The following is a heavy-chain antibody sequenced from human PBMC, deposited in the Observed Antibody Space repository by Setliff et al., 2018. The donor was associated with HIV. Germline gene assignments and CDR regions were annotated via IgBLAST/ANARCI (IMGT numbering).Heavy chain of an antibody. CDR3: ARRRGQKATGWYYFDF. CDR1: GGSISSETFS. V-gene: IGHV4-61*02. CDR2: IYTSGST. Sequence: PSETLSLTCTVSGGSISSETFSWNWIRQPAGKGLEWIGRIYTSGSTDYNPSLKSRVTMSVDTSKNQFSLKLSSVTAADTAVYYCARRRGQKATGWYYFDFWGQGALVTVSS. D-gene: IGHD6-19*01. J-gene: IGHJ4*02.